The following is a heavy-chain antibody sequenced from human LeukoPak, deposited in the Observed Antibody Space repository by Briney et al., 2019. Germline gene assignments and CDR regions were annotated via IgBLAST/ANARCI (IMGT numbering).Heavy chain of an antibody. J-gene: IGHJ4*02. CDR3: ARDVGEYCSSTNCYASHY. D-gene: IGHD2-2*01. Sequence: ASVKVSCKASGYTFINYYMHWVRQAPGQGLEWMGIINPSGGTTSYAQNFQGRVTMTRDTSITTAYMELSSLRSDDTAVYYCARDVGEYCSSTNCYASHYWGQGTLVTVSS. CDR1: GYTFINYY. V-gene: IGHV1-46*01. CDR2: INPSGGTT.